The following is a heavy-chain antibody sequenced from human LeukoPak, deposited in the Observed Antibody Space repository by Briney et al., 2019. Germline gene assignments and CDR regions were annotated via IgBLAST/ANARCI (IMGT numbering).Heavy chain of an antibody. D-gene: IGHD3-10*01. Sequence: GASVKVSCKASGGTFSSYAISWVRQAPGQGLEWMGGTIPIFGTANYAQKFQGRVTVTADESTSTAYMELSSLRSEDTAVYYCTREHRGGYYFDYWGQGTLVTVSS. CDR1: GGTFSSYA. V-gene: IGHV1-69*13. CDR3: TREHRGGYYFDY. CDR2: TIPIFGTA. J-gene: IGHJ4*02.